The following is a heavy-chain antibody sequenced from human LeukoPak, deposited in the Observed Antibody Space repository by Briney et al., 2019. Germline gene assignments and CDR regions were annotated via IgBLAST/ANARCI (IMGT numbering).Heavy chain of an antibody. D-gene: IGHD3-22*01. CDR2: ISSSSSYI. V-gene: IGHV3-21*01. CDR1: GFTFSSYS. Sequence: GGSLRLSCAASGFTFSSYSMNWVRQAPGKGLEWVSSISSSSSYIYYADSVKGRFTISRDNAKNSLYLQMNSLRAEDTAMYYCARESYYDSSGYYSPNNWGQGTLVTGSS. J-gene: IGHJ4*02. CDR3: ARESYYDSSGYYSPNN.